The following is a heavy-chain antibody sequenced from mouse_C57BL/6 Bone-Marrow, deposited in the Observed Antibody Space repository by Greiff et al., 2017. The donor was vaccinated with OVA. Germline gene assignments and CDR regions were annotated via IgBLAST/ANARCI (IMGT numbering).Heavy chain of an antibody. D-gene: IGHD3-2*02. V-gene: IGHV1-81*01. CDR1: GYTFTSYG. CDR3: AGSSGYEGFAY. CDR2: IYPRSGNT. J-gene: IGHJ3*01. Sequence: VQLQESGAELARPGASVKLSCKASGYTFTSYGISWVKQRTGQGLEWIGEIYPRSGNTYYNEKFKGKATLTADKSSSTAYMELRSLTSEDSAVYFCAGSSGYEGFAYWGQGTLVTVSA.